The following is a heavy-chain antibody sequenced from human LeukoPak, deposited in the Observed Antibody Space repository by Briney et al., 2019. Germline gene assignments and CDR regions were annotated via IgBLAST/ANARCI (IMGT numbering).Heavy chain of an antibody. D-gene: IGHD3-22*01. CDR2: ITAGGSFK. CDR3: AKVPYYYDSSGSYYFDF. CDR1: GFTFSNYA. Sequence: NPGGSLRLSCAASGFTFSNYAMNWVRQAPGKGLDWVSSITAGGSFKYYADSVEGRFTISRDNAKNSLYLQINSLRAEDTAVYYCAKVPYYYDSSGSYYFDFWGQGTLVTVSS. J-gene: IGHJ4*02. V-gene: IGHV3-21*01.